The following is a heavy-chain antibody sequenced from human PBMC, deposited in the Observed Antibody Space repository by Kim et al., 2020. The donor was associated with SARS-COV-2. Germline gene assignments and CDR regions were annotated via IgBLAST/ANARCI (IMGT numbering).Heavy chain of an antibody. D-gene: IGHD3-10*01. V-gene: IGHV4-59*01. CDR3: ARAPGILWFGELLSAFDI. Sequence: KSRVTISVDTSKNQFSLKLSSVTAADTAVYYCARAPGILWFGELLSAFDIWGQGTMVTVSS. J-gene: IGHJ3*02.